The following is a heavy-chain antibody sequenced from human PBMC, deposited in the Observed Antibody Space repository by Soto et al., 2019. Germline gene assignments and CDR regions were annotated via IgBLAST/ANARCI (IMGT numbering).Heavy chain of an antibody. CDR1: GGSISSGGYS. CDR2: IYHSGST. V-gene: IGHV4-30-2*01. CDR3: AAGGGLPRYY. Sequence: SETLSLTCAVSGGSISSGGYSWSWIRQPPGKGLEWIGYIYHSGSTYYNPSLKSRVTIDRSKNQFSLKLSSVTAADTAVYYCAAGGGLPRYYWGQGTLVTSPQ. D-gene: IGHD5-12*01. J-gene: IGHJ4*02.